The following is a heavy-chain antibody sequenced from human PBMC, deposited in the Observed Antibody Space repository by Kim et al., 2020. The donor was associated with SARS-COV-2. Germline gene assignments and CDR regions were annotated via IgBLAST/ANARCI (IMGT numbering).Heavy chain of an antibody. Sequence: GNYKYSLCSVQARFTISRDNAKNSLTLQMNDLRAEDTAVYYCARRATMDVWGQGTTVTVSS. CDR3: ARRATMDV. V-gene: IGHV3-7*01. J-gene: IGHJ6*02. CDR2: GNYK.